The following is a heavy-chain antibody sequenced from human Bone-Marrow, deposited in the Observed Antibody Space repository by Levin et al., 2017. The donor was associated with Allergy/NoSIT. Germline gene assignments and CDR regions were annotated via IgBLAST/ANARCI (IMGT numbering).Heavy chain of an antibody. D-gene: IGHD5-12*01. CDR1: GYSITSGYY. V-gene: IGHV4-38-2*02. Sequence: SETLSLNCSVSGYSITSGYYWGWMRQSPGKGLEWIGTMYHSGTTYYNPSLKRRVTISVDTSKNLVFLKLKSVTAADTAIYYWGRDLGYAGLGCYRVNWGPGTRVAVSS. CDR2: MYHSGTT. J-gene: IGHJ4*02. CDR3: GRDLGYAGLGCYRVN.